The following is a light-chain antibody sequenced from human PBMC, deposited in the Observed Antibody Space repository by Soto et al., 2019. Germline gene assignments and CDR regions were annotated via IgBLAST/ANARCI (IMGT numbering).Light chain of an antibody. V-gene: IGLV1-40*01. CDR1: TSNIGAGYD. CDR3: QSYDSSLSGVV. Sequence: QPVLPQPPSVSGAQGQRVTISCTGSTSNIGAGYDVHWYQQLPGTAPKLLIYGNSNRPSGVPDRFSGSKSGTSASLAITGLQAEDEADYYCQSYDSSLSGVVFGGGTKLTVL. J-gene: IGLJ2*01. CDR2: GNS.